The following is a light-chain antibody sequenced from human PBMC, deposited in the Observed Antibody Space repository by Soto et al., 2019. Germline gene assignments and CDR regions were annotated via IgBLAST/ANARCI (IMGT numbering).Light chain of an antibody. CDR1: SSNFGAGYD. Sequence: QSVLTQPPSVSGAPGQRVTISCTGSSSNFGAGYDVHWYQQVPGTAPKLLIYGNNNRPSGVPDRFSGSKSGTSASLAITGLQAEDGADYYCQSYDSSLSGYVFGTGTKLTVL. V-gene: IGLV1-40*01. CDR3: QSYDSSLSGYV. CDR2: GNN. J-gene: IGLJ1*01.